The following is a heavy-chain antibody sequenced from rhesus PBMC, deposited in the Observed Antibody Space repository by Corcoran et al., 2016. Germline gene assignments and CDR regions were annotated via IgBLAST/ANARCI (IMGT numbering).Heavy chain of an antibody. CDR1: GGSISSGYG. J-gene: IGHJ4*01. V-gene: IGHV4S11*01. Sequence: QLQLQESGPGLVKPSETLSLTCAVSGGSISSGYGWSWISQPPGKGLEWIGYIYGSGSSTNYNPSLKSRCTLSVDTSKNQLALKLSSVTTADTAVYYCAREGRSGSWDFDYWGQGVLVTVSS. CDR2: IYGSGSST. D-gene: IGHD6-25*01. CDR3: AREGRSGSWDFDY.